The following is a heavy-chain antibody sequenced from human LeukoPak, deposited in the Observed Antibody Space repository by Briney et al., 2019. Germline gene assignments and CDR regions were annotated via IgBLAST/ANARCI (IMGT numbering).Heavy chain of an antibody. CDR3: ARDAGAQDYFHY. J-gene: IGHJ4*02. Sequence: GGSLRLSCVPSGFTFRNYAMHWVRQAPGKGLEWVATISYDGSETYYADSMRGRFTISRDNSKNTLSLQVNSLRTDDSAVYYCARDAGAQDYFHYWGQGTLVTVSS. CDR2: ISYDGSET. CDR1: GFTFRNYA. V-gene: IGHV3-30*04. D-gene: IGHD1-26*01.